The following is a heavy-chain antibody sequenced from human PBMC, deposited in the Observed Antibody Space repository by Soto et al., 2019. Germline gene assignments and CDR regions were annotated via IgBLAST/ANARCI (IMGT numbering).Heavy chain of an antibody. CDR2: INHSGST. V-gene: IGHV4-34*01. CDR3: ARVRDVIVPAAYFDS. Sequence: SETLSLTCAVYGGSFIGYYWSWILQPPGKGLEWIGEINHSGSTNYNPSLKSRVTISVDTSKNQFSLKLSSVTAADTAVYYCARVRDVIVPAAYFDSWGQGTVVT. J-gene: IGHJ4*02. D-gene: IGHD2-2*01. CDR1: GGSFIGYY.